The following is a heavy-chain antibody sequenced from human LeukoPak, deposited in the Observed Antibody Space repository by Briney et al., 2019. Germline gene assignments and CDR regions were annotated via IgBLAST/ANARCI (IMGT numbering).Heavy chain of an antibody. CDR3: ARGLRPGNTLDY. D-gene: IGHD2-21*02. J-gene: IGHJ4*02. CDR1: GGSFRGYY. Sequence: PSETLSLACAVYGGSFRGYYSSWIRQPPEEGLEWIGEIKHSGSTNYNPSLKSRVTISVDTSKNQFSLKLSSVTAADTAVYYCARGLRPGNTLDYWGQGTLVTVSS. V-gene: IGHV4-34*01. CDR2: IKHSGST.